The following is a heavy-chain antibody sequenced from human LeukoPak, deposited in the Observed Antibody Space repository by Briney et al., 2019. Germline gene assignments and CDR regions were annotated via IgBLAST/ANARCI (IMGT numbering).Heavy chain of an antibody. D-gene: IGHD5-18*01. Sequence: ASVMASCKASGYTFTSYDINWVRQATGQGLEWMGWMNPNSGNTGYAQKFQGRVTMTRNTSISTAYMELSSLRSEDTAVYYCARGIQIWFKDYWGQGTLVTVSS. J-gene: IGHJ4*02. CDR2: MNPNSGNT. CDR1: GYTFTSYD. V-gene: IGHV1-8*01. CDR3: ARGIQIWFKDY.